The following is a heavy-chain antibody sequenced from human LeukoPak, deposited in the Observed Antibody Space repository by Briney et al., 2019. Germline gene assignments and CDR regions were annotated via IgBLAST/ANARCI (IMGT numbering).Heavy chain of an antibody. D-gene: IGHD4-17*01. CDR3: ARDKDYAGFDY. CDR2: INHSGST. J-gene: IGHJ4*02. Sequence: SETLSLTCAVYGGSFSGYYWSWIRQPPGKGLEWIGEINHSGSTNYNPSLKSRVTISVDTSKNQFSLKLSSVTAADTAVYYCARDKDYAGFDYWGQGTLVTVS. CDR1: GGSFSGYY. V-gene: IGHV4-34*01.